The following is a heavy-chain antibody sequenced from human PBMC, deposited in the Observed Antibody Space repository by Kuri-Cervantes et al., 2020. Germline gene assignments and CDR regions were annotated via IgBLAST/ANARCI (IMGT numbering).Heavy chain of an antibody. CDR3: ARSRDGYNRFLDY. Sequence: ASVKVSCKASRYTFTGYYMHWVRQAPGQGLEWMGWINPNSGGTNYAQKFQGRVTMTRDTSISTAYMELSRLRSDDTAVYYCARSRDGYNRFLDYWGQGTLVTVSS. CDR2: INPNSGGT. CDR1: RYTFTGYY. D-gene: IGHD5-24*01. J-gene: IGHJ4*02. V-gene: IGHV1-2*02.